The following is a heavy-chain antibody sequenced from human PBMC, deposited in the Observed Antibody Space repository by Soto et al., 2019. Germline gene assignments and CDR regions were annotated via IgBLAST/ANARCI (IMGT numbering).Heavy chain of an antibody. J-gene: IGHJ6*02. CDR1: GGTFSSYA. CDR2: IIPIFGTA. CDR3: ARLGYCSGGSCYSDYYYGMDV. V-gene: IGHV1-69*13. D-gene: IGHD2-15*01. Sequence: SVKVSCKASGGTFSSYAISWVRQAPGQGLEWMGGIIPIFGTANYAQKFQGRVTITADESTSTAYMELSSLRSEDTAVYYCARLGYCSGGSCYSDYYYGMDVWGQGTTVTVSS.